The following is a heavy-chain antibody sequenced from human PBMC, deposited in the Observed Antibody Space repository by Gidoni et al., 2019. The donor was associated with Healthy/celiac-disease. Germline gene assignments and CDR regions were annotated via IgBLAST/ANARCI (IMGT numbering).Heavy chain of an antibody. V-gene: IGHV4-34*01. Sequence: QVQLQPWGAGLLKPSKTMSLTCAGYGGSFSGYYWSWIRQPPGKGLEWIGEINHSGSTNYNPSLKRRVTISVDTSKNQFSLKLSSVTAADTAVYYCARYDFWSGYGYWGQGTLVTVSS. CDR1: GGSFSGYY. CDR3: ARYDFWSGYGY. J-gene: IGHJ4*02. CDR2: INHSGST. D-gene: IGHD3-3*01.